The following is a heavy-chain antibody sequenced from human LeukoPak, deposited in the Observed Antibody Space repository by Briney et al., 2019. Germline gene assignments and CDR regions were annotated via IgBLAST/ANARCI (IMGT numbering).Heavy chain of an antibody. V-gene: IGHV3-21*01. CDR3: ARDFEYSSTRTLYYGMDV. Sequence: PGGSLRLSCAASGFIFSGNAIHWVRQAPGKGLEWVSSISSSSSYIYYADSVKGRFTISRDNAKNSLYLQMNSLRAEDTAVYYCARDFEYSSTRTLYYGMDVWGQGTTVTVSS. D-gene: IGHD2-2*01. CDR1: GFIFSGNA. J-gene: IGHJ6*02. CDR2: ISSSSSYI.